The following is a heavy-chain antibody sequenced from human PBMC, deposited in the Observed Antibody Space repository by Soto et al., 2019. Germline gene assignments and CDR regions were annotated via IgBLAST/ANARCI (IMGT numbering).Heavy chain of an antibody. D-gene: IGHD2-21*02. Sequence: SETLSLTCAVSSGSIISSNWWSWVRQSPEKGLEWIGEIYHSGAINYSPSFTSRLTISVDKSKNQFSLKLNSVTAADTAVYYCARAVPRVTQGGSWFDPWGQGTLVTVSS. J-gene: IGHJ5*02. V-gene: IGHV4-4*02. CDR2: IYHSGAI. CDR3: ARAVPRVTQGGSWFDP. CDR1: SGSIISSNW.